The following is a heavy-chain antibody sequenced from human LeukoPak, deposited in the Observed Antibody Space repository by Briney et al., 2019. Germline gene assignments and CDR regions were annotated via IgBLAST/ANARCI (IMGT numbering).Heavy chain of an antibody. CDR2: ISSSSTI. Sequence: PGGSLRLSCAASGFTFSSYSMNWVRQAPGKGLEWVSYISSSSTIYYADSVKGRFTISRDNAKNSLYLQMNSLRAEDTAVYYCARGDNWNVNYYYYYMDVWGKGTTVTASS. V-gene: IGHV3-48*01. CDR1: GFTFSSYS. J-gene: IGHJ6*03. D-gene: IGHD1-1*01. CDR3: ARGDNWNVNYYYYYMDV.